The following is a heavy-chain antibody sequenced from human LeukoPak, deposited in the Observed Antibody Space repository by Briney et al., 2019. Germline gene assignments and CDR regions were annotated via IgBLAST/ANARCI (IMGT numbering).Heavy chain of an antibody. CDR3: ARDILSIAARPSWFDP. V-gene: IGHV3-21*01. CDR2: ISSSSSYI. J-gene: IGHJ5*02. Sequence: GGSLRLSCAASGFTFSSFNMNWVRQAPGKAMEWVSSISSSSSYIYYADSVKGRFTISRDNAKNSLYLQMNSLRAEDTAVYYCARDILSIAARPSWFDPWGQGTLVTVSS. CDR1: GFTFSSFN. D-gene: IGHD6-6*01.